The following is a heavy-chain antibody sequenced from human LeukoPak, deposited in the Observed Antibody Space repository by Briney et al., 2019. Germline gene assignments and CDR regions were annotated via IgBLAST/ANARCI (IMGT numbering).Heavy chain of an antibody. V-gene: IGHV4-39*01. D-gene: IGHD1-7*01. J-gene: IGHJ6*03. CDR2: MYYNGGGT. CDR1: GGSMITNTVY. CDR3: TRRTYSAYMDV. Sequence: SETLSLTCTVSGGSMITNTVYWVWIRQPPGKGLEWIANMYYNGGGTQYNRSLANRVTISVDTSKNQFFLNLSSVTAADTAVYYCTRRTYSAYMDVWVQGTTVTVSS.